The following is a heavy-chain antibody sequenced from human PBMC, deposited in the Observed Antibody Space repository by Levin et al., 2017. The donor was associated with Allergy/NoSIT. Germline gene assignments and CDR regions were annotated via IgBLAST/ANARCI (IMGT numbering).Heavy chain of an antibody. CDR2: ISSSGSTI. V-gene: IGHV3-48*03. CDR3: ATTIFGVVPRSPDAFDS. CDR1: GFTFSSYE. D-gene: IGHD3-3*01. Sequence: GGSLRLSCAASGFTFSSYEMNWVRQAPGKGLEWVSYISSSGSTIYYADSVKGRFTISRDNAKNSLYLQMNSLRAEDTAVYYCATTIFGVVPRSPDAFDSWGQGTMVTVSS. J-gene: IGHJ3*02.